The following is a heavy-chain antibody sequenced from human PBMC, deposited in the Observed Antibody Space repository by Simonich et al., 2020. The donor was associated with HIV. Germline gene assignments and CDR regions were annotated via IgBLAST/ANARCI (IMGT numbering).Heavy chain of an antibody. CDR2: LIPNLNIP. D-gene: IGHD3-22*01. V-gene: IGHV1-69*09. CDR3: ATTGHYDSSTYYYYYYYMDV. J-gene: IGHJ6*03. Sequence: QVQLVQSGAEVKKPGSSVKVSCKASGGALSSYSISWVRQAPGQGLEWRGGLIPNLNIPNYAKRFQGRVTITADKSTSTAYMELSSLRSEDTAVYYCATTGHYDSSTYYYYYYYMDVWGKGTTVTVSS. CDR1: GGALSSYS.